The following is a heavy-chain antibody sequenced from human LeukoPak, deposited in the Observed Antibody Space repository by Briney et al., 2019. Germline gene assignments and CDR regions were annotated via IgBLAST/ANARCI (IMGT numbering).Heavy chain of an antibody. D-gene: IGHD5-18*01. CDR3: ARGGYSYGYGFPFDY. Sequence: SETLSLTCTVSGGSISSYYWSWIRQPPGKGLEWIGYIYYSGSTNYNPSLKSRVTISVGTSKNQFSLKLSSVTAADTAVYYCARGGYSYGYGFPFDYWGQGTLVTVSS. CDR1: GGSISSYY. CDR2: IYYSGST. V-gene: IGHV4-59*01. J-gene: IGHJ4*02.